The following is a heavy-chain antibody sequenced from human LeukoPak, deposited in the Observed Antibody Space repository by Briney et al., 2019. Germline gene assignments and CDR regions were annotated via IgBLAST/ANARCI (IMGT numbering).Heavy chain of an antibody. V-gene: IGHV1-2*02. J-gene: IGHJ4*02. CDR1: GYTFTGYY. Sequence: GASVKVSCKASGYTFTGYYTHWVRQAPGQGLEWMGWINPNSGGTNYAQKFQGRVTVTRDTSISTAYMELSRLRSDDTAVYYCARVRGIVVVPAARGNLDYWGQGTLVTVSS. D-gene: IGHD2-2*01. CDR3: ARVRGIVVVPAARGNLDY. CDR2: INPNSGGT.